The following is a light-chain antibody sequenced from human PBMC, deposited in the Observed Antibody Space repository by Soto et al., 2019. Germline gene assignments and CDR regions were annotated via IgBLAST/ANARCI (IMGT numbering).Light chain of an antibody. CDR2: ANT. Sequence: QTVVTQPPSASGTPGQSVTISCSGSSSNIGNNFVFWYHQVPGTAPVLLIYANTQRSSGVPDRVSGSKSGTSASLAISGLRDDDEGDYYCAVWDDGLSGWVLGGGTKLTVL. CDR3: AVWDDGLSGWV. V-gene: IGLV1-47*02. CDR1: SSNIGNNF. J-gene: IGLJ3*02.